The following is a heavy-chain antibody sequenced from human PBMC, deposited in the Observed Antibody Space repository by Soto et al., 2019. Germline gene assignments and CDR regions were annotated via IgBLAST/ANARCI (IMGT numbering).Heavy chain of an antibody. CDR2: ISGSSGDT. J-gene: IGHJ6*02. CDR3: ARDRAVAAPLYYYGMDV. D-gene: IGHD6-13*01. Sequence: GGSLRLSCSAPGFTFSSYTMRWVRQAPGKGLEWMGTISGSSGDTYYSDSVKGRFTISRDNSKNTLYLQMNSLRAEDTAVYYCARDRAVAAPLYYYGMDVWGQGTTVTVSS. V-gene: IGHV3-23*01. CDR1: GFTFSSYT.